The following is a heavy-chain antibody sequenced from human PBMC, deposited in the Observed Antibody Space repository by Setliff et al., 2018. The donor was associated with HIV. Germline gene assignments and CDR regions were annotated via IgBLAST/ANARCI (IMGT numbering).Heavy chain of an antibody. CDR1: GGSISSYY. Sequence: ETLSLTCTVSGGSISSYYWSWIRQPPGKGLEWVSVIYSGGTTTYYADSVKGRFTISRDNSKNTVYLQMSSLRAEDTAVYYCARESVDDEVFDYWGLGTLVTVSS. D-gene: IGHD5-12*01. CDR3: ARESVDDEVFDY. J-gene: IGHJ4*02. V-gene: IGHV3-23*03. CDR2: IYSGGTTT.